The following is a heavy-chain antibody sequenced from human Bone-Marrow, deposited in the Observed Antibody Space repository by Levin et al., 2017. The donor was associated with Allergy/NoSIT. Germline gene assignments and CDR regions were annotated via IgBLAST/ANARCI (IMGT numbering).Heavy chain of an antibody. V-gene: IGHV3-9*01. CDR1: GFKFGDYA. D-gene: IGHD5-18*01. CDR3: TKDSETRVDTPLVTAFDS. Sequence: LSLTCAGSGFKFGDYAMHWVRQVPAKGLEWVSGITWNSGNIIYADSLKGRFTISRDNRKNSLYLQVNSLKPDETALYFCTKDSETRVDTPLVTAFDSWGQGTLVTVSS. J-gene: IGHJ4*02. CDR2: ITWNSGNI.